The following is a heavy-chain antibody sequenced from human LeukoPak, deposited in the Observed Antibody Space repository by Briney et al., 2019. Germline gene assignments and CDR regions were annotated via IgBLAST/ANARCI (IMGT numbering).Heavy chain of an antibody. J-gene: IGHJ4*02. CDR1: GYTFTSYG. CDR3: ARAGVPFSLRSSFDY. Sequence: SVTVSCKASGYTFTSYGISWVRQAPGQGLEWMGGIIPIFGTANYAQKFQGRVTITADESTSTAYMGLSSLRSEDTAVYYCARAGVPFSLRSSFDYWGQGTLVTVSS. CDR2: IIPIFGTA. D-gene: IGHD6-6*01. V-gene: IGHV1-69*13.